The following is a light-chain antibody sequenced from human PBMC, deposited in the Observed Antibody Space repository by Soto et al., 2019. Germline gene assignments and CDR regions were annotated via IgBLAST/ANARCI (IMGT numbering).Light chain of an antibody. CDR3: QQRSSAIT. V-gene: IGKV3-11*01. CDR1: QSISSY. J-gene: IGKJ5*01. CDR2: DAS. Sequence: EIVLTQSPATLTLSPGERATLSCRASQSISSYLAWYQQKPGQTPRLLIYDASNRATDIPARFRGGGSGTDFTLIISSLEPEDFAVYYCQQRSSAITFGQGTRLEIK.